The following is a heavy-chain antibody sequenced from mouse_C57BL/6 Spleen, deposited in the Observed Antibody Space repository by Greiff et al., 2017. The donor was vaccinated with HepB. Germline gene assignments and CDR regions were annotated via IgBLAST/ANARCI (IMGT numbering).Heavy chain of an antibody. CDR3: ARLNWTHYYAMDY. J-gene: IGHJ4*01. D-gene: IGHD4-1*01. CDR1: GFTFSDYY. V-gene: IGHV5-12*01. Sequence: EVQVVESGGGLVQPGGSLKLSCAASGFTFSDYYMYWVRQTPEKRLEWVAYISNGGGSTYYPDTVKGRFTISRDNAKNTLYLQMSRLKSEDTAMYYCARLNWTHYYAMDYWGQGTSVTVSS. CDR2: ISNGGGST.